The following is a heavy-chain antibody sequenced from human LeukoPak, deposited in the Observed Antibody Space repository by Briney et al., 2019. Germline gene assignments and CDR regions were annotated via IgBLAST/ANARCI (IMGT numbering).Heavy chain of an antibody. D-gene: IGHD3-3*01. J-gene: IGHJ4*02. CDR1: GYTFTSYG. Sequence: ASVKVSCKASGYTFTSYGISWVRQAPGQGLEWMGWISAYNGNTNYAQKLQGRVTMTTDTSTSTAYMELRSLRSDDTAVYYCAREARNYDFWSGYFDDYWGQGTLVTVSS. CDR2: ISAYNGNT. CDR3: AREARNYDFWSGYFDDY. V-gene: IGHV1-18*01.